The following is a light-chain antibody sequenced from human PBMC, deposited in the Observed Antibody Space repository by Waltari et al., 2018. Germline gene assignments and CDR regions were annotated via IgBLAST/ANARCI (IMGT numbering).Light chain of an antibody. CDR2: GAS. Sequence: EVVMTQSPVTLSVSPGERATLSCRASQSVSDDLAWYQQKPGQAPRLLIYGASIRATGIPVRFSGSGSVTEFTLTISSLQSEDLATYYCQQYNNWPPTFGGGTKVQIK. CDR1: QSVSDD. CDR3: QQYNNWPPT. J-gene: IGKJ4*01. V-gene: IGKV3-15*01.